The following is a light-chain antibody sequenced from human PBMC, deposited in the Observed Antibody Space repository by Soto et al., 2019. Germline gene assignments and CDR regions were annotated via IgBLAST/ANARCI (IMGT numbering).Light chain of an antibody. CDR3: QQHNGYAPIT. CDR2: DAS. J-gene: IGKJ5*01. Sequence: DIHVTQSPSTLSASVGDRVTITCRASQSISGWLAWYQQKPGKAPKLLIYDASTLETGVPSRFSGSGSGTEFTLTVSRLQSDDFATYYCQQHNGYAPITFGQGTRLE. V-gene: IGKV1-5*01. CDR1: QSISGW.